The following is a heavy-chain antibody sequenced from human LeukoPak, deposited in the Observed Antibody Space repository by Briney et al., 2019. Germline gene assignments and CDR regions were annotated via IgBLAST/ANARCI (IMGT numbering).Heavy chain of an antibody. Sequence: ASVKVPCKASGYTFTGYYMHWVRQAPGQGLEWMGWINPNSGGTNYAQKFQGGVTMTRDTSISTAYMELSRLRSDDTAVYYCARVGSSRGLGAFDIWGQGTMVTVSS. J-gene: IGHJ3*02. CDR2: INPNSGGT. D-gene: IGHD1-26*01. V-gene: IGHV1-2*02. CDR1: GYTFTGYY. CDR3: ARVGSSRGLGAFDI.